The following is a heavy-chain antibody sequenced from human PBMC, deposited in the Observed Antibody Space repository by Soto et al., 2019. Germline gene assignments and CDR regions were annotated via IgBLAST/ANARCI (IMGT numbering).Heavy chain of an antibody. CDR2: IYYSGST. J-gene: IGHJ6*02. CDR1: GGSINSGGYH. V-gene: IGHV4-31*03. CDR3: ARGYCSGGHCLNHNYYSGFDV. D-gene: IGHD2-15*01. Sequence: QVQLQESGPGLVKPSQTLSLTCTVSGGSINSGGYHWSWVRQHPGKGLEWIGYIYYSGSTYYNPSLKSRVTISVDTSKNQFSLKLSSVTAADTAVYYCARGYCSGGHCLNHNYYSGFDVWGQGTTVTVSS.